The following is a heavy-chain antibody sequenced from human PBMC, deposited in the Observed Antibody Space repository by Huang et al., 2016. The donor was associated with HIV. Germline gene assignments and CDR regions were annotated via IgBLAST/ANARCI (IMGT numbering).Heavy chain of an antibody. D-gene: IGHD2-8*01. V-gene: IGHV4-59*11. Sequence: QVQLQESGPGLVKPSETLSLTCAVSGASISSHYWTWIRPPPGQGLEWIGSFYDSGRTKSDTSRKSRVTIALETAKSQFPLGLTSVSAADTAIYYCARGTNWVFSWYFDLWGRGTLVTVSS. CDR3: ARGTNWVFSWYFDL. CDR2: FYDSGRT. J-gene: IGHJ2*01. CDR1: GASISSHY.